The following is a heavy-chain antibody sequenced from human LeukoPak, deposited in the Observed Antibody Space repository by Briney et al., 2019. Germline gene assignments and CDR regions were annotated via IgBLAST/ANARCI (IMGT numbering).Heavy chain of an antibody. CDR3: ARRPLKYKDAFDI. J-gene: IGHJ3*02. D-gene: IGHD1-14*01. V-gene: IGHV3-30-3*01. CDR1: GFTFSSYA. Sequence: GGSLRLSCAASGFTFSSYAMHWVRQAPGKGLEWVAVISYDGSNKYYADSVKGRFTISRDNSKNTLYLQMNSLRAEDTAVYYCARRPLKYKDAFDIWGQGTMVTVSS. CDR2: ISYDGSNK.